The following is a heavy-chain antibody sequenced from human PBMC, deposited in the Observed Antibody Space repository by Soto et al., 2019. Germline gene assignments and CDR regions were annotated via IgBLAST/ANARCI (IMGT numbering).Heavy chain of an antibody. V-gene: IGHV3-23*01. D-gene: IGHD3-9*01. J-gene: IGHJ4*02. CDR1: GFTFSLSA. Sequence: EVQLLESGGGFVQPGESLRLSCAASGFTFSLSAMSWVRQAPGRGLDWVSSLSGGGSTTDYADSVKGRFTISRDNSKNTVQLQMTSLRAEDTAVYYCAKGPEYDILTGCDYWGQGALVTVSS. CDR2: LSGGGSTT. CDR3: AKGPEYDILTGCDY.